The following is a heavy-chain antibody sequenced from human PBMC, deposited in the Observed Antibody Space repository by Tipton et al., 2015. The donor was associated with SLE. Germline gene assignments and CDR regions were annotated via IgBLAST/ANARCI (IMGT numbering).Heavy chain of an antibody. CDR2: INYSGTT. CDR3: TRHDYFASGRVY. D-gene: IGHD3-10*01. Sequence: TLSLTCTVSGYSISSDYYWGWIRQPPGKGLEWIGSINYSGTTSYNPSLKSRVTISVDTSKNQFSLKLSSVTAADTAVYYCTRHDYFASGRVYWGQGTLVTVSS. CDR1: GYSISSDYY. V-gene: IGHV4-38-2*02. J-gene: IGHJ4*02.